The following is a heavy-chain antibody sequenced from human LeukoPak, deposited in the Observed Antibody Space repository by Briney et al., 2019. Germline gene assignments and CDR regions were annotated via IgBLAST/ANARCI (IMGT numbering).Heavy chain of an antibody. CDR2: IWSDGSNK. V-gene: IGHV3-33*08. CDR3: ARVTMVAGASYNWFVP. CDR1: GFTFSSHE. Sequence: GGSLRLSCVGSGFTFSSHEMNWVRQAPGKGLEWVAVIWSDGSNKHYADSARGRFTISRDNSKNTLYLQMNSLRVEDTAVYYCARVTMVAGASYNWFVPWGQGTLVTVST. D-gene: IGHD2-15*01. J-gene: IGHJ5*02.